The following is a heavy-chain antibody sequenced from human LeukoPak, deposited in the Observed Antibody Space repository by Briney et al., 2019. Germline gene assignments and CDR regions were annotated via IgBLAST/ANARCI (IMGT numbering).Heavy chain of an antibody. D-gene: IGHD2-8*02. CDR3: ARGSGGAFDI. Sequence: GGSLRLSCAASGFSFSSYGMHWVRQATGKGLEWVSAIGTAGDTYYPGSVKGRFTISRENAKNSLYLQMNSLRAGDTAVYYCARGSGGAFDIWGQGTMVTVSS. CDR1: GFSFSSYG. CDR2: IGTAGDT. J-gene: IGHJ3*02. V-gene: IGHV3-13*04.